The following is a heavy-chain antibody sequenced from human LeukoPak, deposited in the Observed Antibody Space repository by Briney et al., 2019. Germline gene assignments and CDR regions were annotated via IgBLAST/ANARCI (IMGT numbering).Heavy chain of an antibody. CDR3: AKWQYYVPGDDY. J-gene: IGHJ4*02. Sequence: GGSLRLSCAGSGFTFSTYGMSWVRQAPNKGLEWLSTISGSVDSTYYANSVNGRFTISRDNSKNTLFLQMNSLRAEDTAIYYCAKWQYYVPGDDYWGQGIMFTLSS. CDR2: ISGSVDST. D-gene: IGHD3-10*02. V-gene: IGHV3-23*01. CDR1: GFTFSTYG.